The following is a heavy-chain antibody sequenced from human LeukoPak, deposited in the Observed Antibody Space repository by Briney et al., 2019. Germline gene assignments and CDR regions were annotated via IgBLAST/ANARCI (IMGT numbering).Heavy chain of an antibody. CDR2: TSSSSSTI. Sequence: GGSLRLSCAASGFTFSGYDMSWVRQAPGKGLEWVSYTSSSSSTIYYADSVKSRFTISRDNAKNSLYLQMNSLRAEDTAVYYCTRLRYYGMDVWGQGTTVTVSS. CDR3: TRLRYYGMDV. V-gene: IGHV3-48*04. J-gene: IGHJ6*02. CDR1: GFTFSGYD.